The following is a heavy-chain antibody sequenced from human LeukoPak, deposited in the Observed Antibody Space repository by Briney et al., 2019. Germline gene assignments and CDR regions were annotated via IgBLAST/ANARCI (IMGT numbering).Heavy chain of an antibody. CDR3: AGGYSSSWYDY. CDR1: GFTFSSYS. V-gene: IGHV3-48*01. CDR2: ISSSSSTI. Sequence: PEGSLRLSCAASGFTFSSYSMNWVRQAPGKGLEWVSYISSSSSTIYYADSVKGRFTISRDNAKNSLYLQMNSLRAEDTAVYYCAGGYSSSWYDYWGQGTLVTVSS. D-gene: IGHD6-13*01. J-gene: IGHJ4*02.